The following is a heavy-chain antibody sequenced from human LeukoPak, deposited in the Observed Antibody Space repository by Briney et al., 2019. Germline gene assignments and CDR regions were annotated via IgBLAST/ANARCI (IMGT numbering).Heavy chain of an antibody. V-gene: IGHV3-23*01. Sequence: GGSLRLSCAASGFTFSNYAMSWVRQAPGKGLEWVSAISGSGGTTYYADSVKGRFTISRDNSKNTLYLQMSSLRAEDSAVYYCAKDPEYSSGWYLDYWGQGTLVTVSS. D-gene: IGHD6-19*01. CDR2: ISGSGGTT. J-gene: IGHJ4*02. CDR3: AKDPEYSSGWYLDY. CDR1: GFTFSNYA.